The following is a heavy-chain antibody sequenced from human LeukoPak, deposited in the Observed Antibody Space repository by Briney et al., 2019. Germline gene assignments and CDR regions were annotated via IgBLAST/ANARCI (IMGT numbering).Heavy chain of an antibody. CDR2: ISAYNGNT. CDR1: GYTFTSYG. CDR3: AREERTFGGAIVIPYFGY. V-gene: IGHV1-18*01. D-gene: IGHD3-16*02. Sequence: ASVKVSCKASGYTFTSYGISWVRQAPGQGLEWMGWISAYNGNTNYAQKLQGRDTMTTDTSTSTAYMELRSLRSDDTAVYYCAREERTFGGAIVIPYFGYWGQGTLVTVSS. J-gene: IGHJ4*02.